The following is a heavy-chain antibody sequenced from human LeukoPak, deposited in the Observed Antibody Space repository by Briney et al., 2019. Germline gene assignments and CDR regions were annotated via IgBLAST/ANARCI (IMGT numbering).Heavy chain of an antibody. CDR2: IYPGDSDT. Sequence: GESLKISCKGSGYSFTSYWIGWVRQMPGKGLEWMGIIYPGDSDTRYSPSFQGQVTVSADKSISTAYLQWSSLKASDTAMYYCARRGGTNSNWYPNRFDPWGQGTLVTVSS. D-gene: IGHD6-13*01. V-gene: IGHV5-51*01. CDR1: GYSFTSYW. CDR3: ARRGGTNSNWYPNRFDP. J-gene: IGHJ5*02.